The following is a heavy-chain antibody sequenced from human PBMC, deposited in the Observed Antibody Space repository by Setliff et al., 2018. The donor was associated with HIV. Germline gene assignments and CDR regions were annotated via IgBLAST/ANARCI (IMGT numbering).Heavy chain of an antibody. V-gene: IGHV4-31*03. Sequence: SETLSLTCSVSGGSISSGGHYWSWIRQQPGKGLEWIGYIHYTGSNFYNPSFTSRLTISIDTSKNQCSLKLTSVTAADTAVYYCVRDNSYYYGSGGHHFYGVDVWGQGATVTVSS. D-gene: IGHD3-10*01. CDR3: VRDNSYYYGSGGHHFYGVDV. CDR2: IHYTGSN. CDR1: GGSISSGGHY. J-gene: IGHJ6*02.